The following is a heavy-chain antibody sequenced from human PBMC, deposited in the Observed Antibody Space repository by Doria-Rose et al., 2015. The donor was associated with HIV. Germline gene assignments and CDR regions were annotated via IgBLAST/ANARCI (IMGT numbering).Heavy chain of an antibody. CDR1: GGSFSGYY. J-gene: IGHJ6*02. D-gene: IGHD1-1*01. V-gene: IGHV4-34*01. CDR2: INHSGST. CDR3: ARGLLRGGWNDVDYYYGMDV. Sequence: VQLVQSGAGLVKPSETLSLTCAVFGGSFSGYYWSWIRQPPGKGLEWIGEINHSGSTNYKTSLKSRVTISLDMSKNWFSLKLISVTAADTAVYYCARGLLRGGWNDVDYYYGMDVWGQGTTVTVSS.